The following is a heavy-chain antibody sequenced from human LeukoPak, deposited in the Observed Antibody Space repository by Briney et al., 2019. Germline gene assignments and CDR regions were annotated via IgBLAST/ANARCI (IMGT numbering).Heavy chain of an antibody. CDR3: ARGPRGPSPYDSSRYYYGDAFDI. D-gene: IGHD3-22*01. Sequence: SETLSHTCTVSGGSISSSSYYWGWIRQPPGKGLEWIGNIYYSGSTYYNPSIKSRVTISVDTSNNPSSLKLSSVTAAEPAVYYCARGPRGPSPYDSSRYYYGDAFDIWGQGKMVTVSS. CDR1: GGSISSSSYY. CDR2: IYYSGST. V-gene: IGHV4-39*07. J-gene: IGHJ3*02.